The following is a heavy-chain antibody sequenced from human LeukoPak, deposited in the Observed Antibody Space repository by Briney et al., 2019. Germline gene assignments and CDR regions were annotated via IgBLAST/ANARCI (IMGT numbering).Heavy chain of an antibody. V-gene: IGHV3-30*02. D-gene: IGHD3-10*01. Sequence: GESLRLSCAESGFTFSSYGMHWVRQAPGKGLEWVAFIRYDGSKKNYADSVKGRFTISRDNSKNTLYLQMNSLRAEDTAVYYCAKDPGGEVLPDYWGQGTLVTVSS. J-gene: IGHJ4*02. CDR1: GFTFSSYG. CDR2: IRYDGSKK. CDR3: AKDPGGEVLPDY.